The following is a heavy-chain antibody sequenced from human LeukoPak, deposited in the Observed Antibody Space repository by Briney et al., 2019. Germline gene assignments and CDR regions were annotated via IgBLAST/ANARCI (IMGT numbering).Heavy chain of an antibody. V-gene: IGHV4-34*01. J-gene: IGHJ4*02. D-gene: IGHD5-12*01. Sequence: SETLSLTCAVYGGSFSGYYWSWIRQPPGKGLEWIGEINHSGSTNYNPSLTSRVAISVDTTKHHFSLKLSSVAPGDPAVLYFARRKGWLRKEFDYWGQGTLVTVSS. CDR2: INHSGST. CDR1: GGSFSGYY. CDR3: ARRKGWLRKEFDY.